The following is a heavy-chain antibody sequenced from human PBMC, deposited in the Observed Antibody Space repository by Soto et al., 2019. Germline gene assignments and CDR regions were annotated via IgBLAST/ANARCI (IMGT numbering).Heavy chain of an antibody. Sequence: GGSLRLSCAASGFTFSSYAMSWVRQAPGKGLEWVSAISGSGGSTYYADSVKGRFTISRDNSKNTLYLQMNSLRAEDTAVYYCAKGNYYGSGSYYNSPYWGQGTLVTVSS. V-gene: IGHV3-23*01. CDR3: AKGNYYGSGSYYNSPY. J-gene: IGHJ4*02. D-gene: IGHD3-10*01. CDR2: ISGSGGST. CDR1: GFTFSSYA.